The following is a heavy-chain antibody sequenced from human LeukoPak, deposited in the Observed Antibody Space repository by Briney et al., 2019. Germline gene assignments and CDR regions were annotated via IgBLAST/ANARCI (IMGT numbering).Heavy chain of an antibody. V-gene: IGHV1-69*13. Sequence: SVKVSCKASGGTFSSYAISWVRQAPGQGLEWMGGIIPIFGTANYAQKFQGRVTITADESTSTAYMELSSLRAEDTAVYYCAFSGLAVAGTEGGQFDYWGQGTLVTVSS. D-gene: IGHD6-19*01. J-gene: IGHJ4*02. CDR1: GGTFSSYA. CDR2: IIPIFGTA. CDR3: AFSGLAVAGTEGGQFDY.